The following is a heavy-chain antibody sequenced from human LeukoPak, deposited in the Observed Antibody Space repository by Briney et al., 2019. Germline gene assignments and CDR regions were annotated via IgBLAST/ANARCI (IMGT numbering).Heavy chain of an antibody. D-gene: IGHD6-13*01. J-gene: IGHJ4*02. CDR2: INPTGGST. V-gene: IGHV1-46*01. CDR3: ARDGSSWYDY. Sequence: GASVKVSCKASGYIFTSYYMHWVRQAPGEGLEWMGIINPTGGSTSYAQKFQGRVTMTRDTSTSTVYMELSSLRSEDTAVYYCARDGSSWYDYWGQGTLVTVSS. CDR1: GYIFTSYY.